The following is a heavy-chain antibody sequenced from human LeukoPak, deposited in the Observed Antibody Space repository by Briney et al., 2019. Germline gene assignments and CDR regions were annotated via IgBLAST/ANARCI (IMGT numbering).Heavy chain of an antibody. V-gene: IGHV1-18*01. J-gene: IGHJ4*02. Sequence: ASVKVSCKASGYTFTSYGISWVRQAPGQGLEWMGWISAYNGNTNCAQKLQGRVTMTTDTSTSTAYMELRSLRSDDTAVYYCARGQVRDIQYGSYSTGVFDYWGQGTLVTVSS. CDR1: GYTFTSYG. CDR2: ISAYNGNT. D-gene: IGHD1-26*01. CDR3: ARGQVRDIQYGSYSTGVFDY.